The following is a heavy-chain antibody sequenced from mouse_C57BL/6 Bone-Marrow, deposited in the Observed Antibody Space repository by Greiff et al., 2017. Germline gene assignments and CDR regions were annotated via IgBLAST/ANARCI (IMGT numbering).Heavy chain of an antibody. CDR1: GFTFSNYW. V-gene: IGHV6-3*01. CDR2: IRLKSDNYAT. J-gene: IGHJ1*03. CDR3: TTTAWYFDV. Sequence: EVKLEESGGGLVQPGGSMKLSCVASGFTFSNYWMNWVRQSPEKGLEWVAQIRLKSDNYATHYAESVKGRFTISRDESKSSVYLQMNNVRAEDTGIYYCTTTAWYFDVWGTGTTVTVSS. D-gene: IGHD1-2*01.